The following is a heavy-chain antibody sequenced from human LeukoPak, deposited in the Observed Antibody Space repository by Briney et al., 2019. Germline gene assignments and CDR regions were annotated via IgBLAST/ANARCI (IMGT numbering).Heavy chain of an antibody. J-gene: IGHJ4*02. CDR1: GYTFTGYY. D-gene: IGHD2-2*01. V-gene: IGHV1-2*02. CDR3: ASGIVVVPAAIAGYYFDY. Sequence: GASVKLSCKASGYTFTGYYMHWVRQAPGPGLEWMGWINPNSGGTNYAQKFQGRVTMTRDTSISTAYMELSRLRSDDTAVYYCASGIVVVPAAIAGYYFDYWGQGTLVTVSS. CDR2: INPNSGGT.